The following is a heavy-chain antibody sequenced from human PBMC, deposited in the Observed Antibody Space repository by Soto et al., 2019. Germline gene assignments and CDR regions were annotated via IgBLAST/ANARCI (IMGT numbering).Heavy chain of an antibody. V-gene: IGHV1-8*01. D-gene: IGHD3-10*01. CDR1: GYTFTSYE. J-gene: IGHJ4*02. Sequence: QVQLVQAGAEVKKPGASVKVSCKASGYTFTSYEINWVRQATGQGLEWMGRMNPNSGDTGYAQKFQGRVTMTRNTSISTAYMELSSLRSEDTAVYYCARGELLWFGELLRWGPGTLVTVSS. CDR3: ARGELLWFGELLR. CDR2: MNPNSGDT.